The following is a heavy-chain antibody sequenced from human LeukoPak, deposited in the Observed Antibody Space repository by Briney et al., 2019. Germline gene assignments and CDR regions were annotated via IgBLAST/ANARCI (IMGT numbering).Heavy chain of an antibody. J-gene: IGHJ4*02. CDR1: GFTFSSYG. Sequence: GGSLRLPCAASGFTFSSYGMHWVRQAPGKGLEWVAVIWYDGSNKYYADSVKGRFTISRDNSKNTLYLQMNSLRAEDTAVYYCAKDRPHSSGLLDYWGQGTLVTVSS. CDR2: IWYDGSNK. D-gene: IGHD6-19*01. CDR3: AKDRPHSSGLLDY. V-gene: IGHV3-33*06.